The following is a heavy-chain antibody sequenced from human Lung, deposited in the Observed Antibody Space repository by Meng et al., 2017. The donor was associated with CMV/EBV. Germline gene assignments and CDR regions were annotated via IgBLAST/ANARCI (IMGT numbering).Heavy chain of an antibody. CDR1: GGSISSSNW. D-gene: IGHD6-19*01. Sequence: HVQLQNSGPGLLTPSGTRSLTCAVSGGSISSSNWWSWVRQPPGKGLEWIGEIYHSGSTNYNPSLKSRVTISVDKSKNQFSLKLSSVTAADTAVYYCASFPPPGKQWLVTDYWGQGTLVTVSS. J-gene: IGHJ4*02. V-gene: IGHV4-4*02. CDR3: ASFPPPGKQWLVTDY. CDR2: IYHSGST.